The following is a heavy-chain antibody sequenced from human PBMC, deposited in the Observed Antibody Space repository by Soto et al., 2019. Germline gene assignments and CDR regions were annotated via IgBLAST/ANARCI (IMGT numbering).Heavy chain of an antibody. V-gene: IGHV3-23*01. CDR3: AREVWRTVTNDAGDRYYYGGRDV. D-gene: IGHD4-17*01. CDR1: GFTFSSFA. Sequence: EVQLLESGGGLEQPGGSLRLSCAVSGFTFSSFAMTWVLQAPGKGLEWVSGISGDGIRTYYTDSVRGRFTISRDNSKNTLYLQMNSLRVEYTAVYFCAREVWRTVTNDAGDRYYYGGRDVWGQGTTVTVSS. J-gene: IGHJ6*02. CDR2: ISGDGIRT.